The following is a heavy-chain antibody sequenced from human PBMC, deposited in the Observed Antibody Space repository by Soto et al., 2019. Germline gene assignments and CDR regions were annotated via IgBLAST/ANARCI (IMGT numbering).Heavy chain of an antibody. Sequence: QVQLVESGGGVVQPGRSLRLSCAASGFTFSSYGMHWVRQAPGKGLEWVAVISYDGSNKYYADSVKGRFTISRDNSKNTLYLQMNSLRAEDTAVYYCASDSNYYGEPDDAFDIWGQGTMVTVSS. D-gene: IGHD3-10*01. J-gene: IGHJ3*02. CDR1: GFTFSSYG. CDR2: ISYDGSNK. CDR3: ASDSNYYGEPDDAFDI. V-gene: IGHV3-30*03.